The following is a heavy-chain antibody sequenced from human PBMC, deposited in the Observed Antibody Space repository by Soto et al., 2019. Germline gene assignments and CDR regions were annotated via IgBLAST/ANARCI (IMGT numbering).Heavy chain of an antibody. Sequence: PGGSLRLSCAASGFTVSSNYMSWVRQAPGKGLEWVSVIYSGGSTYYADSVKGRFTISRDNSKNTLYLQMNSLRAEDTAVYYCARIYDSIGYYGYYFDYWGQGTLVTVSS. V-gene: IGHV3-53*01. D-gene: IGHD3-22*01. CDR2: IYSGGST. CDR1: GFTVSSNY. J-gene: IGHJ4*02. CDR3: ARIYDSIGYYGYYFDY.